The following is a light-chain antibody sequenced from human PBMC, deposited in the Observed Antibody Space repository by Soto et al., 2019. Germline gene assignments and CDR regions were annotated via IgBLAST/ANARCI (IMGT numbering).Light chain of an antibody. CDR1: SSDVGTYKY. CDR2: DVT. V-gene: IGLV2-11*01. Sequence: QSALTQPRSVSGSPGQSVTISCTGTSSDVGTYKYVSWYQQHPDKAPKLLIYDVTKRPSGVPDRFSGSKSDNTASLTISGLQADDEADYFCCSYAGTYTFVFGTGTSHRP. CDR3: CSYAGTYTFV. J-gene: IGLJ1*01.